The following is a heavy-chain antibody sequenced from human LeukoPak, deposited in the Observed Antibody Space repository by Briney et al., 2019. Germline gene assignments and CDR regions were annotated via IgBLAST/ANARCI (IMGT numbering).Heavy chain of an antibody. CDR1: GGSFSGYY. J-gene: IGHJ3*02. CDR2: INHSGST. V-gene: IGHV4-34*01. CDR3: ARTDIVVVVAASTLDAFDI. D-gene: IGHD2-15*01. Sequence: SETLSLTCAVYGGSFSGYYWSWIRQPPGMGLEWIGEINHSGSTNYNPSLKSRVTISVDTSKNQFSLKLSSVTAADTAVYYCARTDIVVVVAASTLDAFDIWGQGTMVTVSS.